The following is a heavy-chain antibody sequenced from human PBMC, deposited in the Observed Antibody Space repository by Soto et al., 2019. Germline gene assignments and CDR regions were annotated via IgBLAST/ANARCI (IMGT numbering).Heavy chain of an antibody. J-gene: IGHJ6*02. CDR3: RTSSSSYYYYGMDV. V-gene: IGHV3-21*01. CDR1: GFTFSSYS. D-gene: IGHD6-6*01. CDR2: ISSSSSYI. Sequence: GSLRLSCAASGFTFSSYSMNWVRQAPGKGLEWVSSISSSSSYIYYADSVKGRFTISRDNAKNSLYLQTNSLRAEDTAVYYCRTSSSSYYYYGMDVWGQGTTVTVSS.